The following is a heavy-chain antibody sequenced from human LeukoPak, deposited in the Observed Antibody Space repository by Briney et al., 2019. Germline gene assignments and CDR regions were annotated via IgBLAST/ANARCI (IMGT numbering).Heavy chain of an antibody. CDR2: INPSGGST. D-gene: IGHD3-22*01. V-gene: IGHV1-46*01. Sequence: GASVKVSCKASGYTFTSYYMHWVRQAPGQGLEWMGIINPSGGSTSYAQKFQGRVTITADKSTSTAYMELSSLRSEDTAVYYCARGGANYYDSSGYYYGTVLAYWGQGTLVTVSS. J-gene: IGHJ4*02. CDR1: GYTFTSYY. CDR3: ARGGANYYDSSGYYYGTVLAY.